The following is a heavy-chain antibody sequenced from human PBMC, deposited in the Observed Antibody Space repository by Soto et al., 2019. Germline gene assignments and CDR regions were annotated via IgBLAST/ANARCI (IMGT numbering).Heavy chain of an antibody. D-gene: IGHD6-19*01. CDR1: GYTFTSYY. Sequence: ASVKVSCKASGYTFTSYYMHWVRQAPGQGLEWMGIINPSGGSTSYAQKFQGRVTMTRDTSTSTVYMELSSLRSEDTAVYYCASGSQDGSGWYDLPDVFDICGQGTMVTVSS. CDR3: ASGSQDGSGWYDLPDVFDI. CDR2: INPSGGST. J-gene: IGHJ3*02. V-gene: IGHV1-46*01.